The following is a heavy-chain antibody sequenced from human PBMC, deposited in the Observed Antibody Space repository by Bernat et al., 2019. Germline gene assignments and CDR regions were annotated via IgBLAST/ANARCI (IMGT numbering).Heavy chain of an antibody. Sequence: HVQLVESGGGVVQPGRSLRLSCAASGFTFSSYGMHWVRQAPGKGLEWVAVIWYDGSNKYCAGSVKCRFTISRDNSKNTLYLQMNSLRAEDTAVYYYARDNVLVVYARPHNWFDPWGQGTLVTVSS. CDR1: GFTFSSYG. CDR2: IWYDGSNK. CDR3: ARDNVLVVYARPHNWFDP. V-gene: IGHV3-33*01. D-gene: IGHD2-8*02. J-gene: IGHJ5*02.